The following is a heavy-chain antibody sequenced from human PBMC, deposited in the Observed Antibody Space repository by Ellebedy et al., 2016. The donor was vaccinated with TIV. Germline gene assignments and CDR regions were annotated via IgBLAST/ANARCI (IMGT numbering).Heavy chain of an antibody. CDR2: VWYDENIK. CDR3: ATSWGWQQLVH. CDR1: GLIFRSYA. Sequence: GGSLRLSCAASGLIFRSYAMHWVRQAPGKGLEWLGVVWYDENIKRIADSVKGRFTISRDNSKTTLSLQMNSLQTEDTAVYYCATSWGWQQLVHWGQGTLVTVSS. D-gene: IGHD6-13*01. V-gene: IGHV3-33*01. J-gene: IGHJ4*02.